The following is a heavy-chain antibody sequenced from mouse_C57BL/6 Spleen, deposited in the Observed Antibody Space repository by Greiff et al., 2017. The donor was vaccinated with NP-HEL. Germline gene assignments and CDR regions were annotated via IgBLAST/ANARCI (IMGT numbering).Heavy chain of an antibody. D-gene: IGHD2-3*01. V-gene: IGHV1-82*01. Sequence: VQLQQSGPELVKPGASVKISCKASGYAFSSSWMNWVKQRPGKGLEWIGRIYPGDGDTNYNGKFKGKATLTADKSSSTAYMQLSSLTSEDSAVYFCARSVDGYYGGFAYWGQGTLVTVSA. J-gene: IGHJ3*01. CDR2: IYPGDGDT. CDR1: GYAFSSSW. CDR3: ARSVDGYYGGFAY.